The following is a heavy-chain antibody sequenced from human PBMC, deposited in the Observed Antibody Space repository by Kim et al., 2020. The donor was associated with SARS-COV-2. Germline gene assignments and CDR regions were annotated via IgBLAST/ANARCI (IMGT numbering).Heavy chain of an antibody. D-gene: IGHD2-2*01. CDR3: ARGFVVVPAAMGY. J-gene: IGHJ4*02. Sequence: YSPKFPGRVTITRDTSASTAYMELSSLRSEDTAVYYCARGFVVVPAAMGYWGQGTLVTVSS. V-gene: IGHV1-3*01.